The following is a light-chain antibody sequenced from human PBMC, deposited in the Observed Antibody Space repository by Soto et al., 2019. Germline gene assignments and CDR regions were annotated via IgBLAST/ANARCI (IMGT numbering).Light chain of an antibody. CDR2: RVF. J-gene: IGKJ1*01. Sequence: EIVLTQSPGTLSLSPGERATLSCRASQSVGESLVWYQQKPGQAPRLLIYRVFNRATGIPDRFSGSGSGTDFTLTISRLEPEDFAVYYCQQLGGSPRTFGRGTKVERK. V-gene: IGKV3-20*01. CDR1: QSVGES. CDR3: QQLGGSPRT.